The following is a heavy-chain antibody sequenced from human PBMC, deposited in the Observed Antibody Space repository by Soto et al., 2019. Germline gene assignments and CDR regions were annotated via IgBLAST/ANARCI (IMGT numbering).Heavy chain of an antibody. J-gene: IGHJ4*02. Sequence: ESGGGPVQPGGSLRLSCEGSGFMFRGYRMNWVRQAPGKGLEWVSYISGSGTDTDYADSVKGRFTISRDNSRNTVSLQMSSLRVEDTAVYYCAREDGGGPLDYWGQGTLVTVSS. CDR3: AREDGGGPLDY. CDR1: GFMFRGYR. CDR2: ISGSGTDT. D-gene: IGHD2-15*01. V-gene: IGHV3-23*01.